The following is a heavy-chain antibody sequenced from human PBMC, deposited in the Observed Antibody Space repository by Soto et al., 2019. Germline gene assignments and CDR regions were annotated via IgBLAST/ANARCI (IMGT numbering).Heavy chain of an antibody. J-gene: IGHJ6*04. V-gene: IGHV1-69*02. Sequence: SVKVSCKASGGTFSSYTISWVRQAPGQGLEWMGRIIPILGIANYAQKFQGRVTITADKSTSTAYMELSSLRSEDTAVYYCERGSGLKSYCNYDRWGKGTMVTVSS. CDR2: IIPILGIA. D-gene: IGHD1-7*01. CDR1: GGTFSSYT. CDR3: ERGSGLKSYCNYDR.